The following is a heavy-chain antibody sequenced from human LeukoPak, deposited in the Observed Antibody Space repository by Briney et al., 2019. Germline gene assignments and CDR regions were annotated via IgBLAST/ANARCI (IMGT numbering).Heavy chain of an antibody. CDR1: GGSISSYY. Sequence: PSETLSLTCTVSGGSISSYYWSWIRQPAGKGLEWIGRIYTSGSTNYNPSLKSRVTMSVDTSKNQFSLKLSSVTAADTAVYYCARDRGYQLLYDAFDIWGQGTMVTVSS. CDR3: ARDRGYQLLYDAFDI. D-gene: IGHD2-2*01. V-gene: IGHV4-4*07. CDR2: IYTSGST. J-gene: IGHJ3*02.